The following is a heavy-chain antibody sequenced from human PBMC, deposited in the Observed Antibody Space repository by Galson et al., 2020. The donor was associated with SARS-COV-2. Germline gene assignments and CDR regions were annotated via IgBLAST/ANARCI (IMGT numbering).Heavy chain of an antibody. Sequence: GGSLRLSCAASGFTFSGYAMSWVRQAPGKGLEWVSGISGTGSTTYYAGSVKGRFTISRDNSKNTLYLQMNSLRAEDTAVYYCANRHRDSSGFYYWGQGTLVTVSS. CDR3: ANRHRDSSGFYY. J-gene: IGHJ4*02. CDR2: ISGTGSTT. CDR1: GFTFSGYA. V-gene: IGHV3-23*01. D-gene: IGHD3-22*01.